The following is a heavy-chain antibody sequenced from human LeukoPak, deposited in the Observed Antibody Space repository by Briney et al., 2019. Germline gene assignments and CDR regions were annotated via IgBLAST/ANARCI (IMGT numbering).Heavy chain of an antibody. V-gene: IGHV3-21*01. CDR2: ISSSSSYI. D-gene: IGHD1-1*01. CDR1: GFTFSSYS. Sequence: KSGGSLRLSCAASGFTFSSYSMNWVRQAPGKGLEWVSSISSSSSYIYYADSVKGRFTISRDNAKNSLYLQMNSLRAEDTAVYYCARDVNPPYNWNDLLQGYYYYGMDVWGKGTTVTVSS. CDR3: ARDVNPPYNWNDLLQGYYYYGMDV. J-gene: IGHJ6*04.